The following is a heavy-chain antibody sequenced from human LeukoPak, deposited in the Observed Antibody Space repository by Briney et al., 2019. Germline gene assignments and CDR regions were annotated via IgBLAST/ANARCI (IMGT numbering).Heavy chain of an antibody. J-gene: IGHJ4*02. CDR2: ISAYDGNT. CDR3: ARIAEQHLQYYFDY. Sequence: ASVKVSCKASGYSFTSYGFSWVRQAPGQGLEWMGWISAYDGNTNYAQKLKGRVTMATDTSTSTAYMELRSLRSDDSAVYFCARIAEQHLQYYFDYWGQGTLVTVSS. D-gene: IGHD6-13*01. V-gene: IGHV1-18*01. CDR1: GYSFTSYG.